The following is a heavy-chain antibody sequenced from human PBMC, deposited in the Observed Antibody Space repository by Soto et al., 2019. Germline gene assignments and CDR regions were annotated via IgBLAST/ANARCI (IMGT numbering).Heavy chain of an antibody. D-gene: IGHD3-10*01. CDR3: ARGVPGCYYMDV. J-gene: IGHJ6*03. CDR2: INSDETRT. Sequence: EVQLVESGGGLVQPGESLRLSCAASGFTFSSYWMHWVRQVPGKGLVWVSRINSDETRTNYADSVKGRLTISRDNAKNTLYLQMNSLRAEDTAVYYCARGVPGCYYMDVWGKGTTVTVSS. CDR1: GFTFSSYW. V-gene: IGHV3-74*01.